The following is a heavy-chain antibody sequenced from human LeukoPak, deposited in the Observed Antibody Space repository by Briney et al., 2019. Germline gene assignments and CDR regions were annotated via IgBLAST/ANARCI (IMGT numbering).Heavy chain of an antibody. CDR3: TRVGYIDEGIDS. Sequence: GGSLRLSCVASGFPFSSYWMTWVRQAPGKGLEWVANIKQDGSKKSYVDSVKGRFTISRDNAKNSLYLQMNSLRAEDTAIYYCTRVGYIDEGIDSWGQGTLVTVSS. D-gene: IGHD5-24*01. CDR1: GFPFSSYW. J-gene: IGHJ4*02. V-gene: IGHV3-7*04. CDR2: IKQDGSKK.